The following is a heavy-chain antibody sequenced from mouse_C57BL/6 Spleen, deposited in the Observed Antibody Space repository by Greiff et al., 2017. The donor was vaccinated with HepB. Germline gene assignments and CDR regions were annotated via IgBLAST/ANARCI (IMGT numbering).Heavy chain of an antibody. D-gene: IGHD1-1*01. Sequence: EVQLVESGGDLVKPGGSLKLSCAASGFTFSSYGMSWVRQTPDKRLEWVATISSGGSYTYYPDSVKGRFTISRDNAKNILYLQMSSLKSEDTAMYYCARHPCYGSSPLYAMDYWGQGTSVTVSS. CDR1: GFTFSSYG. CDR3: ARHPCYGSSPLYAMDY. CDR2: ISSGGSYT. V-gene: IGHV5-6*01. J-gene: IGHJ4*01.